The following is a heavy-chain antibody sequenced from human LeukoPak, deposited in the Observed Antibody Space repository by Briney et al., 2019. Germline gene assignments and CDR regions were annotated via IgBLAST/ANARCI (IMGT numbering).Heavy chain of an antibody. CDR1: GFTFSRYW. CDR3: AKDGDCSGGTCYSGFDV. D-gene: IGHD2-15*01. J-gene: IGHJ6*02. Sequence: GGSLRLSCAASGFTFSRYWMTWVRQAPGKGLEWVANIKQDGSEKYYVDSVKGRFSTSRDNAKNSLYLQMNSLRAEDTAVYYCAKDGDCSGGTCYSGFDVWGQGTTVTVSS. V-gene: IGHV3-7*01. CDR2: IKQDGSEK.